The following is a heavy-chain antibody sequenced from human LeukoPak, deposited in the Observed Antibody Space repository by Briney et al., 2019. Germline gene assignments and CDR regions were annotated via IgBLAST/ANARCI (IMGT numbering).Heavy chain of an antibody. J-gene: IGHJ3*02. V-gene: IGHV3-23*01. CDR2: ISGSGGST. CDR3: AKEAGTGTTDEDAFDI. CDR1: GFTFSSYA. D-gene: IGHD1-7*01. Sequence: GGSLRLSCAASGFTFSSYAMSWVRQAPGKGLEWVSAISGSGGSTYYADSVKGRFTISRDNSKNTLYLQMNSLRAEDTAVHYCAKEAGTGTTDEDAFDIWGQGTMVTASS.